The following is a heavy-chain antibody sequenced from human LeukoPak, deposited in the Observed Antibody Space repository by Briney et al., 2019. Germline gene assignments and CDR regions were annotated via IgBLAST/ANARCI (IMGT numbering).Heavy chain of an antibody. J-gene: IGHJ5*02. CDR1: GFTFSDHY. V-gene: IGHV3-11*01. CDR3: AREGITIFGVANSNWFDP. CDR2: ISGSGSTI. D-gene: IGHD3-3*01. Sequence: GGSLRLSCAASGFTFSDHYMSWIRQAPGKGLEGVAYISGSGSTIYYAASVRGRFTISRDNAKSSLYLQMNSLRAEDTAIYFCAREGITIFGVANSNWFDPWGQGTLVTVSS.